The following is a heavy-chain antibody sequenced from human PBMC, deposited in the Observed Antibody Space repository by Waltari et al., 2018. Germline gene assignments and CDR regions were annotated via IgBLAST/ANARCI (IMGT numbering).Heavy chain of an antibody. Sequence: QVQLVQSGAEVKKPGASVKVSCKASGSTFTGYYMHGLRQAPGQGLEWMGRSNPNSGGTNYAQKFQGRVTMTRDTSISTAYMELSRLRADDTAEYYCARGLEGSSSSGYWGQGTLVTVSS. CDR3: ARGLEGSSSSGY. V-gene: IGHV1-2*06. CDR1: GSTFTGYY. J-gene: IGHJ4*02. D-gene: IGHD6-6*01. CDR2: SNPNSGGT.